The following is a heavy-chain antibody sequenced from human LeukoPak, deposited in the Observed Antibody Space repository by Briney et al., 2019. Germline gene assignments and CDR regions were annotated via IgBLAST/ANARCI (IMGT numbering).Heavy chain of an antibody. J-gene: IGHJ4*02. D-gene: IGHD2-2*01. CDR3: AKEGQYQLLYYFDY. CDR1: GFTFSSYA. CDR2: ISGSGGST. V-gene: IGHV3-23*01. Sequence: GSLRLSCAASGFTFSSYAMNWVRQAPGKGLEWVSAISGSGGSTYYADSVEGRFTISRDNSKNTPYLQMNSLRAEDTAVYYCAKEGQYQLLYYFDYWGQGTLVTVSS.